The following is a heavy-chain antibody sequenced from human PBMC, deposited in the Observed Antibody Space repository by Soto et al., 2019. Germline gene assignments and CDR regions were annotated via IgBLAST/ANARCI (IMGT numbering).Heavy chain of an antibody. CDR3: ARESGYSFGSGYYFDY. CDR2: IDASGNT. D-gene: IGHD5-18*01. J-gene: IGHJ4*02. Sequence: SETLSLTCTASGGSISRGNHYWSWIRQPPGKGLEWIGYIDASGNTYHNPSLKSQITISADTSKNQFSLKVNSVTAADTAVYYCARESGYSFGSGYYFDYWGQGTLVTVSS. V-gene: IGHV4-30-4*01. CDR1: GGSISRGNHY.